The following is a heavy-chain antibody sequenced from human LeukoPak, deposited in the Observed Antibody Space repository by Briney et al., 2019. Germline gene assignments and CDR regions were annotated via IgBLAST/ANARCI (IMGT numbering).Heavy chain of an antibody. J-gene: IGHJ4*02. Sequence: SETLSLTCSVSIGSISSSKWWSWVRQSPVKGLEWIGEIYLYGTTNYNPSFTSRVTMSVDRSRNQFSLKLTSVTAADTAVYYCARALGQQLADYWGQGTLVTVSS. D-gene: IGHD6-13*01. CDR3: ARALGQQLADY. CDR1: IGSISSSKW. V-gene: IGHV4-4*02. CDR2: IYLYGTT.